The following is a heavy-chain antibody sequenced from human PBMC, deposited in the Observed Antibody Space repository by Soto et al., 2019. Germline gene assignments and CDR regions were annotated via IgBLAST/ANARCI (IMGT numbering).Heavy chain of an antibody. CDR2: TYYRSKWYS. D-gene: IGHD6-19*01. CDR1: GDSVSSSSVT. Sequence: SQTLSLTCAISGDSVSSSSVTWNWIRQSPSRGLEWLGRTYYRSKWYSDYAESVKSRITINPDTSKNQFSLHLNSVTPEDTAVYYCVRLIGSSWLDFWGQGTLVIVSS. J-gene: IGHJ4*02. V-gene: IGHV6-1*01. CDR3: VRLIGSSWLDF.